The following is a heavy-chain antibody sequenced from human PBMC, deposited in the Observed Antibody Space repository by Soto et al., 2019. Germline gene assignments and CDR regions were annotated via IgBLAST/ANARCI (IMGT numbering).Heavy chain of an antibody. D-gene: IGHD3-3*01. CDR3: ARDWRTIFGVPYYGMDV. CDR1: GFTFSSYW. V-gene: IGHV3-7*01. J-gene: IGHJ6*02. Sequence: EVQLVESGGGLVQPGGSLRLSCAASGFTFSSYWMSWVRQAPGKGLEWVANIKQDGSEKYYVDSVKGRFTISRDNAKNSLYLQMNSLRAEDTAVYYCARDWRTIFGVPYYGMDVWGQGSTVTVSS. CDR2: IKQDGSEK.